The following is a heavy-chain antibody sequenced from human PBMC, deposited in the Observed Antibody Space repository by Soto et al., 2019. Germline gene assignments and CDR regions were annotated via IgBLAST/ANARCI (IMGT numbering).Heavy chain of an antibody. V-gene: IGHV1-69*13. CDR2: IIPIFGTA. J-gene: IGHJ5*02. CDR1: GGTFSSYA. D-gene: IGHD5-18*01. CDR3: ASGYSYGPPWDWFDP. Sequence: SVKVSCKASGGTFSSYAISWVRQAPGQGLEWMGGIIPIFGTANYAQKFQGRVTIIADESTSTAYMELSSLRSEDTAVYYCASGYSYGPPWDWFDPWGQGTLVTVSS.